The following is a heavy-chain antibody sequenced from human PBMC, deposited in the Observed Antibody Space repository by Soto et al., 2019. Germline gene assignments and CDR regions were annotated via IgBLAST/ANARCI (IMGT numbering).Heavy chain of an antibody. Sequence: QVQLQESGPGLVKPSETLSLTCTVSGGSIISYYLSWLRQPAGKGLEWIGRIYSTGTTTYNPALKSRVTMSVDRSKNQFSLKLTSVTAADTAVYYCAREAGDDYGDFDDYWGQGTQVTVSS. CDR1: GGSIISYY. J-gene: IGHJ4*02. CDR2: IYSTGTT. V-gene: IGHV4-4*07. CDR3: AREAGDDYGDFDDY. D-gene: IGHD4-17*01.